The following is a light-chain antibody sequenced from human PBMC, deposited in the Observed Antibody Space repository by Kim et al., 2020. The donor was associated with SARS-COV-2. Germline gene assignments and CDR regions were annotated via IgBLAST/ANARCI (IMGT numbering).Light chain of an antibody. J-gene: IGLJ2*01. V-gene: IGLV3-1*01. CDR1: ELGEKY. CDR2: QDT. Sequence: SVSPGQPATITCSGDELGEKYVCWYQQKPGQPPVLVIYQDTKRPSGIPERFSGSNSGNTATLTISGAQAMDEADYFCQVWASSTVVFGGGTQLTVL. CDR3: QVWASSTVV.